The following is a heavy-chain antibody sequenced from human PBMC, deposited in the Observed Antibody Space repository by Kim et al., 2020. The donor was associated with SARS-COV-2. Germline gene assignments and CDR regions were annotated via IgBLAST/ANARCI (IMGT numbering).Heavy chain of an antibody. V-gene: IGHV1-18*01. J-gene: IGHJ5*02. CDR3: ARGGLNNWFDP. CDR2: ISPYNGYT. CDR1: GHTFSNYG. D-gene: IGHD5-12*01. Sequence: ASVKVSCKPSGHTFSNYGFNWVRQAPGQGLEWMGWISPYNGYTNYAQNLQGRVTMTTDTSTTTAYMELRSLRSDDTAVYYCARGGLNNWFDPWGQGTLVTVSS.